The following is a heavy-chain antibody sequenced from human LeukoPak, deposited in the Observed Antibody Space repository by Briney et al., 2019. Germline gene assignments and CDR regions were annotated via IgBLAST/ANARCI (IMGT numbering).Heavy chain of an antibody. J-gene: IGHJ5*02. V-gene: IGHV4-4*09. CDR3: ARHGHYSYGSMGFDP. CDR1: GGSISSYY. CDR2: IYTSGST. D-gene: IGHD5-18*01. Sequence: SETLSLTCTVSGGSISSYYWSWIRQPQGKGLEWIGYIYTSGSTNYNPSLKSRVTISVDTSKNQFSLKLSSVTAADTAVYYCARHGHYSYGSMGFDPWGQGTLVTVSS.